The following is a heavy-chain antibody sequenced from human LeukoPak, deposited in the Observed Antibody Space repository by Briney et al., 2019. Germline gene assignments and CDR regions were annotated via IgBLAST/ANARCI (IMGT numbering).Heavy chain of an antibody. CDR1: GYTFTNYF. D-gene: IGHD2-21*02. V-gene: IGHV1-46*01. J-gene: IGHJ5*02. CDR3: ARRDCVGDCYSNWFDP. Sequence: ASVKVSCKASGYTFTNYFMHWVRQAPGQGLEWMGIINPRGGSTGYAQKFQGRITMTTDMSTRTVYMELSSLESEDTAVYCWARRDCVGDCYSNWFDPWGQGTLVTVSS. CDR2: INPRGGST.